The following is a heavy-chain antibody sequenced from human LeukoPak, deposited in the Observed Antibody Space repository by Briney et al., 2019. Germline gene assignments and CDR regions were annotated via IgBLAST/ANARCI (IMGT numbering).Heavy chain of an antibody. CDR1: GFTFSSYW. Sequence: GGSLRLSCAASGFTFSSYWMHWVRQAPGKGLEWLSYISSGSRTIYYADSVKGRFTVSRDNAKNSLYLQMNSLRAEDTAVYYCARESISGHRDFDYWGQGALVTVSS. CDR3: ARESISGHRDFDY. V-gene: IGHV3-48*01. D-gene: IGHD1-26*01. CDR2: ISSGSRTI. J-gene: IGHJ4*02.